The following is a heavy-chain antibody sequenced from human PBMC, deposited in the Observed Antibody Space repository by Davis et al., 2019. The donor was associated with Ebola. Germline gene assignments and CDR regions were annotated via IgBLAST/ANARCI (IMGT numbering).Heavy chain of an antibody. CDR1: GGTFGNFG. CDR3: APLLLGGAFEI. Sequence: SVKVSCKASGGTFGNFGISWMRQAPGQGLEWMGGIIPSHGTTKYAQRFQGRTIMTADQSTGTAYMELSSLKLEDTAVYYCAPLLLGGAFEIWGQGTMVTVTS. J-gene: IGHJ3*02. V-gene: IGHV1-69*10. CDR2: IIPSHGTT. D-gene: IGHD2-21*02.